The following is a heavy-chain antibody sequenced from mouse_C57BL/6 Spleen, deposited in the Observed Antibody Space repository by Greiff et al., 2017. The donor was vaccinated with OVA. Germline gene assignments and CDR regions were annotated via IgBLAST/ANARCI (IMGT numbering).Heavy chain of an antibody. CDR2: ISSGSSTI. Sequence: EVKLVESGGGLVKPGGSLKLSCAASGFTFSDYGMHWVRQAPEKGLEWVAYISSGSSTIYYADTVKGRFTISRDNAKNTLFLQMTSLRAEDTAMYYCAKLPWFAYWGQGTLVTVSA. CDR3: AKLPWFAY. CDR1: GFTFSDYG. V-gene: IGHV5-17*01. J-gene: IGHJ3*01.